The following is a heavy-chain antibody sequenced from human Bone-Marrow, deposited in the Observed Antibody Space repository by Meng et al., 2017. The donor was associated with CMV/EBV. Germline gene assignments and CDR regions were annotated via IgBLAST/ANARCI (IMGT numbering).Heavy chain of an antibody. V-gene: IGHV1-2*02. CDR2: INPNSGGT. D-gene: IGHD6-13*01. CDR3: ARGGGYSSSWPLGY. J-gene: IGHJ4*02. Sequence: QVQFVRLGAGVQKPGASVKVSCKASGYTFTGYYMHWGRQAPGQGLGWMGWINPNSGGTNYAKKFQGRVTMTRDTSISTAYMELSRLRSDDTAVYYCARGGGYSSSWPLGYWGQGTLVTVSS. CDR1: GYTFTGYY.